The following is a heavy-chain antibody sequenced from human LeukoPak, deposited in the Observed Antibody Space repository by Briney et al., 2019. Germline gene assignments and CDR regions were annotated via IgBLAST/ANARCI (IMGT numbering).Heavy chain of an antibody. CDR1: GFIFSSYW. D-gene: IGHD6-19*01. CDR2: IKQDGSEK. J-gene: IGHJ1*01. Sequence: GGSLRLSCAASGFIFSSYWMCWVRQAPGKGLEWVANIKQDGSEKYYVDSVKGRFTISRDNAKNSLYLQMNSLRAEDTAVYFCARADYSSGWYSAEYFQHWGQGTLVTVSS. V-gene: IGHV3-7*01. CDR3: ARADYSSGWYSAEYFQH.